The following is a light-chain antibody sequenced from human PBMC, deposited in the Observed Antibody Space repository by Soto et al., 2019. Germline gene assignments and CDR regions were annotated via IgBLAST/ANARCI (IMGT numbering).Light chain of an antibody. Sequence: QSALTQPASVSGSPGQSITISCTGTSSDVGGYNYVSWYQQHPGKAPKLMIYDVSSRPSGVSNRFSGAKSGNTASLTISGLQTEDEADYDCSSYTSSSTPYVFGTGTKVTVL. J-gene: IGLJ1*01. CDR3: SSYTSSSTPYV. CDR2: DVS. CDR1: SSDVGGYNY. V-gene: IGLV2-14*01.